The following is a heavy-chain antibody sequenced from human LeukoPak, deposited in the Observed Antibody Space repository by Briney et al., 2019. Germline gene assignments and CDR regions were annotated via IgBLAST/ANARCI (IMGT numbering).Heavy chain of an antibody. CDR3: ARLSRAQLEYSSSSGWFDP. D-gene: IGHD6-6*01. V-gene: IGHV3-21*01. Sequence: PGGSLRLSCAATGFTFSSYSMNWVRQAPGKGLEWVSSISSSSSYIYYADSVKGRFTISRDNAKNSLYLQMNSLRAEDTAVYYCARLSRAQLEYSSSSGWFDPWGQGTLVTVSS. CDR2: ISSSSSYI. CDR1: GFTFSSYS. J-gene: IGHJ5*02.